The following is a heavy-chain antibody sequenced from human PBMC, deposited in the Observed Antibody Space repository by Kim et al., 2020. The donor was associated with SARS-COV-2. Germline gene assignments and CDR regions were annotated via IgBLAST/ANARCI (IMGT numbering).Heavy chain of an antibody. CDR1: GFTVSADH. Sequence: GGSLRLSCAASGFTVSADHMSWVRQAPGKGLEWVSLLFSDSRTFYADSVKGRFTISRDDSRNMVYLEMNILRPEDTAACYCARHYWFDPWGHGTQVTVSS. CDR2: LFSDSRT. J-gene: IGHJ5*02. CDR3: ARHYWFDP. V-gene: IGHV3-53*01.